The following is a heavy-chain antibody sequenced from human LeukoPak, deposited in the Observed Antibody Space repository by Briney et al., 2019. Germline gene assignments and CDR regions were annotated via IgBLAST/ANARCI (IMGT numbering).Heavy chain of an antibody. D-gene: IGHD1-26*01. CDR3: ARVRSSPRIKAFDI. Sequence: SETLSLTCTVSGGSFSSYYWSWIRQPPGKGLEWIGYIYYSGSTNYNPSLKSRVTISVDTSKNQFSLKLSSVTAADTAVYYCARVRSSPRIKAFDIWGQGTMVTVSS. V-gene: IGHV4-59*01. J-gene: IGHJ3*02. CDR1: GGSFSSYY. CDR2: IYYSGST.